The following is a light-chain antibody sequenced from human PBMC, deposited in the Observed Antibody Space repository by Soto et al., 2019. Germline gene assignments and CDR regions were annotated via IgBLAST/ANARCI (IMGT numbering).Light chain of an antibody. J-gene: IGKJ1*01. Sequence: AIQMTQSPSSLSASVGDRVTITCRASQDISDDVGWYQQTPGKAPKLLISGASRLQSGVPSRFSSSGSGAAFTLTITSRRPEDSATYYFLQNHNYPRTFGQGTKVEI. CDR1: QDISDD. V-gene: IGKV1-6*01. CDR2: GAS. CDR3: LQNHNYPRT.